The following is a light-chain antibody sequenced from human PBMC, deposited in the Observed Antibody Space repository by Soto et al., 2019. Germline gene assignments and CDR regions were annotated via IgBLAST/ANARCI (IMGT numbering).Light chain of an antibody. V-gene: IGLV1-40*01. Sequence: QAVVTQPPSVSGAPGQRVTISCTRSSSNIGAGYDVHWYQQLPGTAPKLLIYGNSNRPSGVPDRFSGSKSGTSASLAITGLQAEDEADYYCQSYDSRRHVVFGGGTQLTVL. CDR3: QSYDSRRHVV. CDR2: GNS. CDR1: SSNIGAGYD. J-gene: IGLJ2*01.